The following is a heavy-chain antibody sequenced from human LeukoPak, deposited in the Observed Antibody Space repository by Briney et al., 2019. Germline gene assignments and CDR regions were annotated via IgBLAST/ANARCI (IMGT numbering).Heavy chain of an antibody. V-gene: IGHV1-46*01. J-gene: IGHJ4*02. Sequence: ASLTVTCKASGYTFTSYYLHWVRQPPGQGLEWMGVINPSGGDTTYPQKFQGRVTMSRDTSTNTVYMDLSSLRSEDSALYYCARDREVGATQRCFDYWGQGTLVTVSS. CDR1: GYTFTSYY. D-gene: IGHD1-26*01. CDR3: ARDREVGATQRCFDY. CDR2: INPSGGDT.